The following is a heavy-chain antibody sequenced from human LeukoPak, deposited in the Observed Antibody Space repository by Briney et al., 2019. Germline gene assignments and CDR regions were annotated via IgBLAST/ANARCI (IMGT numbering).Heavy chain of an antibody. CDR1: GFTFSGYG. V-gene: IGHV3-30*18. J-gene: IGHJ4*02. D-gene: IGHD1-1*01. CDR3: AKVYNWNYQLSDY. CDR2: ISYDGSNK. Sequence: GGSLRLSCAASGFTFSGYGMHWVRQAPGKGLEWVAVISYDGSNKYYADSVKGRFTISRDNSKNTLYLQMNSLRAEDTAVYYCAKVYNWNYQLSDYWGQGTLVTVSS.